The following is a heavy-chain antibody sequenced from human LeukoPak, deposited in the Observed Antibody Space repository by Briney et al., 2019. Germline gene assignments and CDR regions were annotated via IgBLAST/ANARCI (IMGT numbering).Heavy chain of an antibody. CDR2: IYTSGST. V-gene: IGHV4-4*07. J-gene: IGHJ5*02. CDR1: GGSISSYY. D-gene: IGHD2-2*01. CDR3: ARVNRSTSWTPASDP. Sequence: SETLSLTCTVSGGSISSYYWSWIRQPAGKGLEWIGRIYTSGSTNYNPSLKSRVTMSVNPSKNQFSLKLSSVTAADTAVYYCARVNRSTSWTPASDPWGQGTLVTVSS.